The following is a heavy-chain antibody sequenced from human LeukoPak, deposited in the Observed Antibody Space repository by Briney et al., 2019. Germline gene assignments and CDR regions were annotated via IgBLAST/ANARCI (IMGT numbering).Heavy chain of an antibody. J-gene: IGHJ4*02. CDR2: IYPGDSDT. V-gene: IGHV5-51*01. Sequence: GESLKISCKGSGYSFTSYWIGWVRQMPGKGLEWMGIIYPGDSDTRYSPSFQGQVTISADKSISTAYLQWSSPKASDTAMYYCARRGDTAMVPESWGVDYWGQGTLVTVSS. CDR3: ARRGDTAMVPESWGVDY. D-gene: IGHD5-18*01. CDR1: GYSFTSYW.